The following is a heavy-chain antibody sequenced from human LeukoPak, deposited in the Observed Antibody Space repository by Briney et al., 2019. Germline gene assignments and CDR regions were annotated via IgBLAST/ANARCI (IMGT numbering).Heavy chain of an antibody. J-gene: IGHJ4*02. CDR3: ARGRRVGDSSGYYYVRAFGY. Sequence: ASVKVSCKASGYTFTSYDINWVRQATGQGLEWMGWMNPNSGNTGYAQKFQGRVTMTRNTSISTAYRELSSLRSEDTAVYYCARGRRVGDSSGYYYVRAFGYWGQGTLVTVPS. V-gene: IGHV1-8*01. CDR2: MNPNSGNT. D-gene: IGHD3-22*01. CDR1: GYTFTSYD.